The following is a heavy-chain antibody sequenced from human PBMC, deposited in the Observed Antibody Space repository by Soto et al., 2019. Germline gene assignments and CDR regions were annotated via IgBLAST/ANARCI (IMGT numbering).Heavy chain of an antibody. CDR3: ARDSRWFDP. CDR1: GGSVSSGSYY. V-gene: IGHV4-61*01. D-gene: IGHD6-13*01. CDR2: IYYSGST. Sequence: SETLSLTCTVSGGSVSSGSYYWSWIRQPPGKGLEWIGYIYYSGSTNYNPSLKSRVTISVDTSKNQFSLKLSSVTAADTAVYYCARDSRWFDPWGQGTLVTVSS. J-gene: IGHJ5*02.